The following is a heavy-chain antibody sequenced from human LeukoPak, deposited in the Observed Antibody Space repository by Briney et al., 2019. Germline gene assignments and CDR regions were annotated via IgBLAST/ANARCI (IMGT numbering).Heavy chain of an antibody. Sequence: SGTLSLTCAVSGGSISSSNWWSWVRQPPGKGLEWIGEIYHSGSTNYNPSLKSRVTISVDKSKNQFSLKLSSVAAADTAVYYCARGVAAAGANWFDPWGQGTLVTVSS. D-gene: IGHD6-13*01. V-gene: IGHV4-4*02. J-gene: IGHJ5*02. CDR2: IYHSGST. CDR1: GGSISSSNW. CDR3: ARGVAAAGANWFDP.